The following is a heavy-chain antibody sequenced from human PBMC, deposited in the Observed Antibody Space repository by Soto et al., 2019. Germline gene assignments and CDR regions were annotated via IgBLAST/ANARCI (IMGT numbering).Heavy chain of an antibody. V-gene: IGHV1-2*02. CDR2: INPNSGGT. CDR1: GYTFTGYY. CDR3: ARGQKLASEYFQH. D-gene: IGHD6-13*01. Sequence: ASVKVSCKASGYTFTGYYMHWVRQAPGQGLEWMGWINPNSGGTNYAQKFQGRVTMNRDTYISTDYMELSRLRSDDTAVYYCARGQKLASEYFQHWGQGTLVTVSS. J-gene: IGHJ1*01.